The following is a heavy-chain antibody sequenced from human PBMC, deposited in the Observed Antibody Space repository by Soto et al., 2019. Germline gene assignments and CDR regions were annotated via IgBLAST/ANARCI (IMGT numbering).Heavy chain of an antibody. V-gene: IGHV3-9*01. CDR1: GFTLDDYA. Sequence: EVQLVESGGGLVQPGRSLRLSCEASGFTLDDYAMHWVRQPPGKGLEWVSGISCNSGTIVYADAVKGRFTISRDTAKNSLYLQMNNLRPEDTALYYCVNDSFSSSPSGCFDPWGQGALVTVSS. CDR3: VNDSFSSSPSGCFDP. D-gene: IGHD6-6*01. CDR2: ISCNSGTI. J-gene: IGHJ5*02.